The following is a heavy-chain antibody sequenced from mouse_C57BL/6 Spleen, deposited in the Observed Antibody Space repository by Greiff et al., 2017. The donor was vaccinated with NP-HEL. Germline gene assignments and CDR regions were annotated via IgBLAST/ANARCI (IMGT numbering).Heavy chain of an antibody. J-gene: IGHJ4*01. D-gene: IGHD2-5*01. CDR3: ARYSNYEDYAMDY. CDR2: IHPNSGST. CDR1: GYTFTSYW. V-gene: IGHV1-64*01. Sequence: VQLQQPGAELVKPGASVKLSCKASGYTFTSYWMHWVKQRPGQGLEWIGMIHPNSGSTNYNEKFKSKATLTVDKSSSTAYMQLSSLTSEDSAVYYCARYSNYEDYAMDYWGQGTSVTVSS.